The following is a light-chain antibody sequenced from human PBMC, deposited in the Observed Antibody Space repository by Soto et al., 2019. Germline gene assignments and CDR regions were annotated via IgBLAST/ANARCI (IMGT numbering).Light chain of an antibody. J-gene: IGKJ2*01. CDR3: QQYNSDRPYT. CDR1: QSVSRW. Sequence: DIQMTQSPSTLSASVGDRVTITCRASQSVSRWLAWFQQKPGKAPKLLISGASSLESGVPSRFSGSGSGTEFTLTISGLQPDDFATYYCQQYNSDRPYTFGQGTKLEIK. CDR2: GAS. V-gene: IGKV1-5*01.